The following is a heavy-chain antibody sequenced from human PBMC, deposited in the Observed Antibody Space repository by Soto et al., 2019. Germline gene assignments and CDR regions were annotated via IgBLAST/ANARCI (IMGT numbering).Heavy chain of an antibody. V-gene: IGHV3-9*01. CDR3: AKDMGPVYYDSSGCSDY. CDR2: ICWSGGSI. J-gene: IGHJ4*02. CDR1: GFTFDNYG. D-gene: IGHD3-22*01. Sequence: GESLRLSCTASGFTFDNYGMQWVRQAPGKGLEWVSVICWSGGSIGYTDSVKGRFTISTDNAKNSQYLQMNSLRAEDTALYYCAKDMGPVYYDSSGCSDYWGQRNLVTGSS.